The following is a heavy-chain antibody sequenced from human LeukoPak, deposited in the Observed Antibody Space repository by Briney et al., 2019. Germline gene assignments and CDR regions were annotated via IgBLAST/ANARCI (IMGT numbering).Heavy chain of an antibody. D-gene: IGHD3-10*01. Sequence: PGGSLRLSCAASGFTLSSYAMSWVRQAPGKGLEWVSAISVSGNTYHADSVKGRFTISRDNAKKSLYLQMDSLRAEDTAVYYCARDGGDYGSGSYYAYWGQGTLVTVSS. CDR1: GFTLSSYA. CDR3: ARDGGDYGSGSYYAY. V-gene: IGHV3-23*01. CDR2: ISVSGNT. J-gene: IGHJ4*02.